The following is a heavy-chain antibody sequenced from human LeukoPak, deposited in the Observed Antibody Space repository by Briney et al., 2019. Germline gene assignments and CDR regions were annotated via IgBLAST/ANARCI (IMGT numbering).Heavy chain of an antibody. D-gene: IGHD6-13*01. CDR1: GFTVSSNY. J-gene: IGHJ3*02. CDR3: DRIAAAGPDAFDI. V-gene: IGHV3-53*01. Sequence: PGGSLRLSCAASGFTVSSNYMSWVRQAPGKGLEWVSVIYSGGSTYYADSVKGRFTISRDNPKNTLYLQMNSLRAEDTAVYYCDRIAAAGPDAFDIWGQGTMVTVSS. CDR2: IYSGGST.